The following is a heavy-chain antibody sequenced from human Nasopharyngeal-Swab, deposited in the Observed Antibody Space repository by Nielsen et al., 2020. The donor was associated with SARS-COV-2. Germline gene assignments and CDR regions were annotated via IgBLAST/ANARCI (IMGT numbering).Heavy chain of an antibody. CDR2: IKEDGSER. D-gene: IGHD3-9*01. CDR1: GFTFGSYW. CDR3: ARENGFEWGDYGGC. V-gene: IGHV3-7*05. Sequence: GGSLRLSCAASGFTFGSYWMSWVRQAPGKGLEWVANIKEDGSERYYVDSVKGRFTISRDNAENSLYLQMNSLRAEDTAVYYCARENGFEWGDYGGCWDQGTLVTVSS. J-gene: IGHJ4*02.